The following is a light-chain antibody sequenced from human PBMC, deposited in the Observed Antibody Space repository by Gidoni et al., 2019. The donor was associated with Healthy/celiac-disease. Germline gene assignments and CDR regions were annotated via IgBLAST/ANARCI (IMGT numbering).Light chain of an antibody. V-gene: IGLV3-25*03. CDR3: QSADSSGTYVV. CDR1: ALQKQY. J-gene: IGLJ2*01. CDR2: KDS. Sequence: SYELTQLPSVSVSQGQTARITCSGDALQKQYAYWYQQTPGQAPVLVIYKDSERPSGIPEQFSGSSSGTTVTLTISGVQAEDEADYYCQSADSSGTYVVFGGGTKLTVL.